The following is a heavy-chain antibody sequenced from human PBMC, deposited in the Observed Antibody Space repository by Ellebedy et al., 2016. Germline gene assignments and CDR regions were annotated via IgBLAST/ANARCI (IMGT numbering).Heavy chain of an antibody. D-gene: IGHD4-17*01. CDR1: GFTFSSYW. J-gene: IGHJ4*02. CDR2: ISGDGDTT. V-gene: IGHV3-23*01. Sequence: GGSLRLXCAASGFTFSSYWMSSVRHAPGGGLEWFSTISGDGDTTFSADSVKGRFTISRDNSRYTLYLQMDSLTAADTAVYYCYYGHYSGYWGQGTLVTVSS. CDR3: YYGHYSGY.